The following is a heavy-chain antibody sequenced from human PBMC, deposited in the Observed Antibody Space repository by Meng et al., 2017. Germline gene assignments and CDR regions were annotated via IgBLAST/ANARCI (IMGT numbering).Heavy chain of an antibody. V-gene: IGHV3-53*01. Sequence: GGSLRPSCAASGFTASSNYMSWVRQAPGKGLEWVSVIYSGGSTYYADSVKGRFTISRDNSKNTLYLQMNSLRAEDTAVYYCARGLGYSSGWYPPVYYFDYWGQGTLVTVSS. CDR3: ARGLGYSSGWYPPVYYFDY. CDR1: GFTASSNY. J-gene: IGHJ4*02. CDR2: IYSGGST. D-gene: IGHD6-19*01.